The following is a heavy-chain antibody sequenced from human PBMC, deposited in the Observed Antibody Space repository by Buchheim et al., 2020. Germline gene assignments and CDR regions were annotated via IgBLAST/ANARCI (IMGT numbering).Heavy chain of an antibody. CDR3: ARGPINPIVGAHYYYGMDV. CDR2: IWYDGSNK. J-gene: IGHJ6*02. Sequence: QVQLVESGGGVVQPGRSLRLSCAASGFTFSSYGMHWVRQAPGKGLEWVAVIWYDGSNKYYADSVKGRFTISRDNSKNTLYLQMNSLRAEDTAVYYCARGPINPIVGAHYYYGMDVWGQGTT. V-gene: IGHV3-33*01. CDR1: GFTFSSYG. D-gene: IGHD1-26*01.